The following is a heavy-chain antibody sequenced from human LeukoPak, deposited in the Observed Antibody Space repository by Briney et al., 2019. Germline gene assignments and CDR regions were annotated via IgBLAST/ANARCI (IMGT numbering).Heavy chain of an antibody. V-gene: IGHV4-59*01. Sequence: SETLSLTCAVYGGSFSGYYWSWIRQPPGKGLEWIGYIYYSGSTNYNPSLKSRVTISVDTSKNQFSLKLSSVTAADTAVYYCARAKGSGWYYFDYWGQGTLVTVSS. CDR2: IYYSGST. CDR3: ARAKGSGWYYFDY. D-gene: IGHD6-19*01. CDR1: GGSFSGYY. J-gene: IGHJ4*02.